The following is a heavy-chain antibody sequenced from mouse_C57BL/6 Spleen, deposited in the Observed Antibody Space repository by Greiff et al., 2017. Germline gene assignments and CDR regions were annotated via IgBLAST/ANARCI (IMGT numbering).Heavy chain of an antibody. Sequence: EVQGVESGGGLVQPGGSMKLSCVASGFTFSDYWMNWVRQSPEKGLEWVAQIRLKSDNYATHYAESVKGRFTFSRDDSKSTVYLQMNNLRAEDTGIYYCTSLLYFVDYWGQGTTLTVSS. CDR1: GFTFSDYW. V-gene: IGHV6-3*01. CDR3: TSLLYFVDY. J-gene: IGHJ2*01. D-gene: IGHD1-1*01. CDR2: IRLKSDNYAT.